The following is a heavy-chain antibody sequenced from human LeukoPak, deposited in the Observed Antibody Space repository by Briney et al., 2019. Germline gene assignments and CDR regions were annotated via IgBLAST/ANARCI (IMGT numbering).Heavy chain of an antibody. D-gene: IGHD3-10*01. CDR3: ARDQEGSGSYRY. Sequence: SVKVSCKASGGTFSSYAISWVRQAPGQGLEWMGRIIPIFGAANYAQKFQGRVTITTDESTSTAYMELSSLRSEDTAVYYCARDQEGSGSYRYWGQGTLVTVSS. CDR2: IIPIFGAA. J-gene: IGHJ4*02. CDR1: GGTFSSYA. V-gene: IGHV1-69*05.